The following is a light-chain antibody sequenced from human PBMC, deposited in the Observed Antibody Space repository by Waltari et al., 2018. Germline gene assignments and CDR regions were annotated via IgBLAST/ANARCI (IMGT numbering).Light chain of an antibody. Sequence: SYALTQPPSVSVSPGQTASITCSGDKLGENYVCWYQQRPGHSPEVVIYQDSLRPSGIPERFSGSNSGNTATLTISGTQPVDDADYYCQAWDSGVVFGGGTKLTVL. V-gene: IGLV3-1*01. CDR1: KLGENY. J-gene: IGLJ3*02. CDR2: QDS. CDR3: QAWDSGVV.